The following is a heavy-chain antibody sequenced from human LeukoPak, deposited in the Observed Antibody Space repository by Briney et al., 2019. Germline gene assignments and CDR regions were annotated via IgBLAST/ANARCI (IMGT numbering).Heavy chain of an antibody. Sequence: PGGSLRLSCAASGFTFSSYWMSWVRQAPGKGLEWVASIKQDGSEKFYVDSVKGRFTISRDNAKNSLYLQMNSLRGEDTALYYCARAKIPIQLWSLFDYWGQGTLVTVSS. D-gene: IGHD5-18*01. CDR2: IKQDGSEK. J-gene: IGHJ4*02. V-gene: IGHV3-7*01. CDR1: GFTFSSYW. CDR3: ARAKIPIQLWSLFDY.